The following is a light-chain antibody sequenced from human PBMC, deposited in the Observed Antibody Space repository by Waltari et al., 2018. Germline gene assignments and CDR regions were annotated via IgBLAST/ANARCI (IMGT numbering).Light chain of an antibody. Sequence: QSVLAQPPSASGTPGQRVTISCSGRSSNIGTNPVSWYQPLPGTAPKLLIYSNNQRPSGVPDRSSGSKSGTSASLAISGLQSDDETDYYCAVWDDSLNGWVFGGGTKLTVL. CDR1: SSNIGTNP. J-gene: IGLJ3*02. CDR3: AVWDDSLNGWV. CDR2: SNN. V-gene: IGLV1-44*01.